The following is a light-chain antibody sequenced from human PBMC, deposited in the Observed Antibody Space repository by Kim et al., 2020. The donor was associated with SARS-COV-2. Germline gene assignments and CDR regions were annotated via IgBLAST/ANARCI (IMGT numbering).Light chain of an antibody. V-gene: IGKV1-17*01. Sequence: DIQMTQSPSSLSASVGDRVTITCRASQDIRNDLGWYQQNPGRAPKRLIYGASSLQSGVPSRFSGSGSGTEFTLTISSLQPEDFATYFCLQDNKYPIAIGQGKRLEIK. CDR1: QDIRND. CDR2: GAS. CDR3: LQDNKYPIA. J-gene: IGKJ5*01.